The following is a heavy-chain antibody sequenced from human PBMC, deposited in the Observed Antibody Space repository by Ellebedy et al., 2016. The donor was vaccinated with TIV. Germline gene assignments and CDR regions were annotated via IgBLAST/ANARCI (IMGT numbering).Heavy chain of an antibody. CDR2: IYNNGGT. CDR3: ARGLRGPFDY. Sequence: MPSETLSLTCTVSGGSTSSYYWSWIRQPPGRRLEWIGYIYNNGGTNYNPSLTSRVTISVDRSKNQFYLKLATVSAADTAVYYCARGLRGPFDYWGQGTLVTVSS. D-gene: IGHD3-10*01. J-gene: IGHJ4*02. CDR1: GGSTSSYY. V-gene: IGHV4-59*01.